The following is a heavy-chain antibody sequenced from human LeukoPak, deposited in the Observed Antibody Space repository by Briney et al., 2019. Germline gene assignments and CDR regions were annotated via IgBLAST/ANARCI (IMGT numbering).Heavy chain of an antibody. V-gene: IGHV1-69*05. CDR3: AREMNCGGACYRDY. CDR1: GGTFSSYA. Sequence: SVKVSCRASGGTFSSYAISWVRQAPGQGLEWMGRIIPIFGTANYAQKFQGRVTITTDESTSTAYMELSSLRSEDTAVYYCAREMNCGGACYRDYWGQGTLVTVSS. D-gene: IGHD2-21*02. J-gene: IGHJ4*02. CDR2: IIPIFGTA.